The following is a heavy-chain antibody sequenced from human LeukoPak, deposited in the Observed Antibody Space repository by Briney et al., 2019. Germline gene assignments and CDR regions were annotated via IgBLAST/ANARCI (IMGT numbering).Heavy chain of an antibody. CDR3: AREAVAGTPFDY. CDR1: GGTFSSYA. D-gene: IGHD6-19*01. V-gene: IGHV1-69*13. CDR2: IIPIFGTA. J-gene: IGHJ4*02. Sequence: ASVKVSCKASGGTFSSYAISWVRQAPGQGLEWMGGIIPIFGTANYAQKFQGRVTITADESTSTAYMELSSLRSEDTAVYYCAREAVAGTPFDYWGQGTLVTVSS.